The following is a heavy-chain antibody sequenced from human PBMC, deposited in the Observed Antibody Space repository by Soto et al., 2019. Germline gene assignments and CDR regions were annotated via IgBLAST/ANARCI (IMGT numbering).Heavy chain of an antibody. CDR2: ISSSSSTI. CDR1: GFTFSSYS. J-gene: IGHJ4*02. V-gene: IGHV3-48*01. Sequence: GGSLRLSCAASGFTFSSYSMNWVRQAPGKGLEWVSYISSSSSTIYYADSVKGRFTISRDNAKNSLYLQMNSLRAEDTAVYYCARGVYYYDSSGLSYWGQGTLVTVSS. D-gene: IGHD3-22*01. CDR3: ARGVYYYDSSGLSY.